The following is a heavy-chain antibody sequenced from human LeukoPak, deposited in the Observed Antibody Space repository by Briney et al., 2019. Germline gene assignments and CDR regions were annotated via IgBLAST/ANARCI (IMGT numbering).Heavy chain of an antibody. J-gene: IGHJ6*02. V-gene: IGHV3-49*04. CDR3: TQWYSSSSEDV. CDR1: GFTFGDYA. D-gene: IGHD6-6*01. CDR2: IRSKAYGGTT. Sequence: PGGSLRLSCTASGFTFGDYAMSWVRQAPGKGLEWVGFIRSKAYGGTTEYAASVKGRFTISRDDSKSIAYLQMNSLKTEDTAVYYCTQWYSSSSEDVWGQGTTVTVSS.